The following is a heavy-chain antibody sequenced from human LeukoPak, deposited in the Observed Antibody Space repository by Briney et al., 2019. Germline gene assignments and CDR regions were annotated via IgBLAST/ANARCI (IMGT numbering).Heavy chain of an antibody. J-gene: IGHJ4*02. CDR1: GFTFSSYW. CDR2: INSDGSST. CDR3: ARGTGGGCDY. V-gene: IGHV3-74*01. D-gene: IGHD1-26*01. Sequence: GGSLSLSCAASGFTFSSYWMHWVRQAPGQGLVWVSRINSDGSSTSYADSVKGGFTISRDNANNTPYLQMNSLRAEVPAVYYCARGTGGGCDYGGQGTLVTVSS.